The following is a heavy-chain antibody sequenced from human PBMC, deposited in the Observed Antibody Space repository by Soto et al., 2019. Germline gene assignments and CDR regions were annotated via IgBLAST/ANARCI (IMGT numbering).Heavy chain of an antibody. CDR2: ISGSGGST. CDR1: GFTFSSYA. J-gene: IGHJ4*02. CDR3: AKGLGYSSGWSAYYFDY. V-gene: IGHV3-23*01. Sequence: GGSLRLSCAASGFTFSSYAMHWVRQAPGKGLEWVSAISGSGGSTYYADSVKGRFTISRDNSKNTLYLQMNSLRAEDTAVYYCAKGLGYSSGWSAYYFDYWGQGTLVTVSS. D-gene: IGHD6-19*01.